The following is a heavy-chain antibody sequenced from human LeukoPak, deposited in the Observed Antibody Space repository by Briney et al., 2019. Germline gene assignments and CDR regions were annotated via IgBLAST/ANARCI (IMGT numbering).Heavy chain of an antibody. V-gene: IGHV3-30*02. CDR3: AKDSTAVAGTLRVYYYYYYMDV. J-gene: IGHJ6*03. Sequence: GGSLRLSCAASGFTFSSYGMHWVRQAPGKGLEWVAFIRYDGSNKYYADSVEGRFTISRDNSKNTLYLQMNGLRAEDTAVYYCAKDSTAVAGTLRVYYYYYYMDVWGKGTTVTISS. CDR1: GFTFSSYG. D-gene: IGHD6-19*01. CDR2: IRYDGSNK.